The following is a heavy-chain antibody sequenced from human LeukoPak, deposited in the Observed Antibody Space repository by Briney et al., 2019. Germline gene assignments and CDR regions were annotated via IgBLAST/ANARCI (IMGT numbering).Heavy chain of an antibody. CDR2: MSQDGSEK. CDR1: GCTLSRSW. D-gene: IGHD2-2*01. J-gene: IGHJ4*02. CDR3: ARAYQTDY. V-gene: IGHV3-7*05. Sequence: GGSLTLSCAASGCTLSRSWKSWVRQAPGKGLEWVANMSQDGSEKNYVDSVKGRFTISRDNAKNSLYLQMTSLRAEDTAVYYCARAYQTDYWGQGTLVTVSS.